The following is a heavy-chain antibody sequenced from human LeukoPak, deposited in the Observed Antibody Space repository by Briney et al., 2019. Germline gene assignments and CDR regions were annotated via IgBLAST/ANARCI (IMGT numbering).Heavy chain of an antibody. V-gene: IGHV3-53*01. Sequence: GGSPRLSCAASGFTVSSNYMSWVRQAPGKGLEWVSVIYSGGSTYYADSVKGRFTISRDNSKNTLYLQMNSLRAEDTAVYYCARVLTMTVVVVAAGGAFDIWGQGTMVTVSS. CDR2: IYSGGST. D-gene: IGHD2-15*01. CDR3: ARVLTMTVVVVAAGGAFDI. CDR1: GFTVSSNY. J-gene: IGHJ3*02.